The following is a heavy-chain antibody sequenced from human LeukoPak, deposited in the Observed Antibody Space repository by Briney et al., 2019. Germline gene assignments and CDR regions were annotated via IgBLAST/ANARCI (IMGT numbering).Heavy chain of an antibody. J-gene: IGHJ4*02. CDR2: ISYDGSSK. CDR3: AREKNRNYFDY. D-gene: IGHD1-14*01. V-gene: IGHV3-30*04. Sequence: PGRSLRLFCAASGFTFSSYAMHWVRQAPGKGLEWVAVISYDGSSKYYADSVKGRFTISRDNSKNTLYLQMNSLRAEDTAVYYCAREKNRNYFDYWGQGTLVTVSS. CDR1: GFTFSSYA.